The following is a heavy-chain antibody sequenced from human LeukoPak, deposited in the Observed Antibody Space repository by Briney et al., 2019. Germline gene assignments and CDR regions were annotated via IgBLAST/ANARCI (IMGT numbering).Heavy chain of an antibody. CDR3: TTVTMVREIN. V-gene: IGHV3-15*01. D-gene: IGHD3-10*01. J-gene: IGHJ4*02. CDR2: IKSKGDGGTT. Sequence: KPGGSLRLSCAASGFNFSYAYMNRGRQAPGKGPEMVGRIKSKGDGGTTDYAAPVKGRFTISRDDSKNMLYLQMNSLTTEDTAVYYCTTVTMVREINWGQGTLVTVSS. CDR1: GFNFSYAY.